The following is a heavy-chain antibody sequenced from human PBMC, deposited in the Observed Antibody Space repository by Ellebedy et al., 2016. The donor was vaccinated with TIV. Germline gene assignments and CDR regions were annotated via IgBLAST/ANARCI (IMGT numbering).Heavy chain of an antibody. D-gene: IGHD1-26*01. J-gene: IGHJ4*02. CDR3: ARLRYGGATYPAIDY. CDR1: GFNFRFYG. V-gene: IGHV3-33*01. Sequence: GESLKISCAASGFNFRFYGMHWVRQAPGKGLEWVAVLWSDGSNRYYADSVKGRFTISRDITKNTLYLQMNSLRDEDTAVYYCARLRYGGATYPAIDYWGQGTLVTVSS. CDR2: LWSDGSNR.